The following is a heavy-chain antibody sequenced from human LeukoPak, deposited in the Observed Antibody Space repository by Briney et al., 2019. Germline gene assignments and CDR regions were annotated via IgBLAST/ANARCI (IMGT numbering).Heavy chain of an antibody. CDR3: ARRSRNYYGSGSYPFQH. CDR1: GGSISSYY. V-gene: IGHV4-39*01. D-gene: IGHD3-10*01. J-gene: IGHJ1*01. CDR2: IYYSGST. Sequence: PSETLSLTCTVSGGSISSYYWSWIRQPPGKGLEWIGNIYYSGSTYYNPSLKSRVTISVDTSKNQFSLKLSSVTAADTAVYYCARRSRNYYGSGSYPFQHWGQGTLVTVSS.